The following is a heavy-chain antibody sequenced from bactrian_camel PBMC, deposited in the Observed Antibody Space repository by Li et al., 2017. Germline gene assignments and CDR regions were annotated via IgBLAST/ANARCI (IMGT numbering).Heavy chain of an antibody. CDR2: IDSDGST. CDR1: GYTFSRNY. V-gene: IGHV3S53*01. D-gene: IGHD1*01. Sequence: VQLVESGGGSVWAGGSLRLSCVVSGYTFSRNYLGWFRQAPGKDREGVAAIDSDGSTSYADSVKGRFTISQDNAKNTLYLQMNNLKPEDTAMYYCAADKTPREVRNGRCWGNYRGQGTQVTVS. CDR3: AADKTPREVRNGRCWGNY. J-gene: IGHJ4*01.